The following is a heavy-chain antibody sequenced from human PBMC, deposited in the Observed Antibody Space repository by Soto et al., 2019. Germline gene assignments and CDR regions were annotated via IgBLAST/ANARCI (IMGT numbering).Heavy chain of an antibody. CDR2: IYYSGST. CDR1: GGSISSSSYY. CDR3: ARLLRGYGSGSYYKRNWFDP. Sequence: QLQLQESGPGLVKPSETLSLTCTVSGGSISSSSYYWGWIRQPPGKGLEWIGSIYYSGSTYYNPSLKSRVTISVDTSKNQFSLKLSSVTAADTAVYYCARLLRGYGSGSYYKRNWFDPWGQGTLVTVSS. J-gene: IGHJ5*02. V-gene: IGHV4-39*01. D-gene: IGHD3-10*01.